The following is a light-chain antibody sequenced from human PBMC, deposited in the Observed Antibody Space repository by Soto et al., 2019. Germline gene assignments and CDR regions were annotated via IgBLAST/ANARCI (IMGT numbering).Light chain of an antibody. CDR2: KAS. J-gene: IGKJ1*01. CDR1: QSISSW. CDR3: QQYNSLWT. Sequence: DIQMTQSPSTLSASVGDRVTITCRASQSISSWLAWYQQKPGKAPKLLIYKASSLESGVPSRFSGSVSGTEFTLTISSLQPDDFATYYFQQYNSLWTFGQGNKVEIK. V-gene: IGKV1-5*03.